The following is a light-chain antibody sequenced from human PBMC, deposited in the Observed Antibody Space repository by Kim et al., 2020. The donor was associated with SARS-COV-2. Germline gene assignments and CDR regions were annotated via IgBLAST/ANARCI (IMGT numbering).Light chain of an antibody. CDR1: SGHSSYA. J-gene: IGLJ3*02. V-gene: IGLV4-69*01. CDR2: LNSDGSH. CDR3: QTWGTGIGV. Sequence: ASVKLTCNLSSGHSSYAIEWHQQQPEKGPRYLMKLNSDGSHSKGDGIPDRFSGSSSGAERYLTISSLQSEDEADYYCQTWGTGIGVFGGGTQLTVL.